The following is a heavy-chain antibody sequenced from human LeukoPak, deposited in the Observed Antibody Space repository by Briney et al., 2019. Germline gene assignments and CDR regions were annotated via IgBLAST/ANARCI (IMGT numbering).Heavy chain of an antibody. V-gene: IGHV1-2*02. CDR3: ARYPAYYYDSSGPPLDY. CDR1: GYTFSGYY. J-gene: IGHJ4*02. CDR2: INPNSGGT. Sequence: ASVKVSCKASGYTFSGYYMHWVRQAPGQGLEWMGWINPNSGGTNYAQKFQGRVTMTRDTSISTAYMELSRLRSDDTAVYYCARYPAYYYDSSGPPLDYWGQGTLVTVSS. D-gene: IGHD3-22*01.